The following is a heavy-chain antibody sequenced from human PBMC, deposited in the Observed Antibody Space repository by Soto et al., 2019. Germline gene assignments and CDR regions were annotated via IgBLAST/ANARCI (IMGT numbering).Heavy chain of an antibody. Sequence: ASVKVSCKVSGYTLTELSMHWVRQAPGKGLEWMGGFDPEDGETIYAQKFQGRVTMTEDTSTDTAYMELSSLRSEDTAAYYCATPQVAVAGVYYFDYWGQGTLVTVSS. CDR1: GYTLTELS. J-gene: IGHJ4*02. CDR3: ATPQVAVAGVYYFDY. D-gene: IGHD6-19*01. V-gene: IGHV1-24*01. CDR2: FDPEDGET.